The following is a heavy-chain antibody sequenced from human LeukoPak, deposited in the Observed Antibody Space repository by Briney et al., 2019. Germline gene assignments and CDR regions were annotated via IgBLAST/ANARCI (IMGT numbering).Heavy chain of an antibody. J-gene: IGHJ3*02. CDR3: ARGVTMVRGVIMDAFDI. CDR2: MNPNSGNT. D-gene: IGHD3-10*01. V-gene: IGHV1-8*01. CDR1: GYTFTSYD. Sequence: ASVKVSCKASGYTFTSYDINWVRQATGQGLEWMGWMNPNSGNTGYAQKFQGRVTMTRNTSISTAYMELSSLRSEDTAVYYCARGVTMVRGVIMDAFDIWGQGTMVTVSS.